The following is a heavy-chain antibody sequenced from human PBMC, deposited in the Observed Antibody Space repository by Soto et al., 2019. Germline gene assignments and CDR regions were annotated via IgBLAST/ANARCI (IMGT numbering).Heavy chain of an antibody. CDR1: GYTFTTYD. J-gene: IGHJ4*02. V-gene: IGHV1-8*01. CDR3: ARDHCSGGSCYSDY. CDR2: MNPNSGNT. D-gene: IGHD2-15*01. Sequence: ASVKVSCKASGYTFTTYDINWVRQATGQGLEWMGWMNPNSGNTGYAQKFQGRLTMTRNISITTAYMELSSLRSEDTAVYYCARDHCSGGSCYSDYWGQGTLVTVSS.